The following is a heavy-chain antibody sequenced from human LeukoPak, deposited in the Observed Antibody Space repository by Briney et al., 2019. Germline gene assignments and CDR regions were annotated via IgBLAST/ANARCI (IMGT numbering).Heavy chain of an antibody. Sequence: GGSLRLSCAASGFTFSTYWMSWVRQTPGKGLEWVSTISVTGKESYYADSVKGRFCISRDNSKNTLYLQMNSLRVEDTALYYCADPPFDPWGQGTLVTVSS. CDR1: GFTFSTYW. CDR3: ADPPFDP. J-gene: IGHJ5*02. V-gene: IGHV3-23*01. CDR2: ISVTGKES.